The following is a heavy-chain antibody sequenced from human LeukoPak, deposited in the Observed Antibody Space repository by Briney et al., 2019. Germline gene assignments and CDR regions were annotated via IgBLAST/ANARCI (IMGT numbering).Heavy chain of an antibody. CDR1: GFSFSDHY. Sequence: GGSLRLSCAASGFSFSDHYMDWVRQAPGKGREWVGRTRNKANSYTTEYAASVKGRFTISRHDSENSLYLQMNSLTTEDTAVYYCARVQEVTIFGDTSWGPFDYWGQGTLVTVSS. CDR2: TRNKANSYTT. V-gene: IGHV3-72*01. D-gene: IGHD3-3*01. CDR3: ARVQEVTIFGDTSWGPFDY. J-gene: IGHJ4*02.